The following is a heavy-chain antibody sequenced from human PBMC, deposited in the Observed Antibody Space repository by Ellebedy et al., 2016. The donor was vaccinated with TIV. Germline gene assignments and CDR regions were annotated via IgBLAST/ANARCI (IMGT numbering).Heavy chain of an antibody. D-gene: IGHD1-26*01. CDR1: AFTFNSYA. CDR3: VRDGIVGGHTDYYFDP. Sequence: PGGSLTLSCATYAFTFNSYAIRWVRHAPGQGRVLVSRFKSEGCRSTYADSVKGRVTISRDNAKNTLYVQMNSLRAEDTDVYYCVRDGIVGGHTDYYFDPWGQGTLVTVSS. J-gene: IGHJ4*02. CDR2: FKSEGCRS. V-gene: IGHV3-74*01.